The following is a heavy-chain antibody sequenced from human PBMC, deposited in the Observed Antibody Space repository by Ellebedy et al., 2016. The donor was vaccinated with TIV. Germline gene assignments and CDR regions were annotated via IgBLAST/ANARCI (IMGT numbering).Heavy chain of an antibody. V-gene: IGHV3-23*01. CDR2: ISNSGDST. CDR1: GLTFSSFA. Sequence: GESLKISXAASGLTFSSFAMNWVRQAPGKGLEWVSGISNSGDSTYYADSVKGRFTISRDNSKNTLYLQMNSLRVEDTAVYYCAKGITAAVVEGSLFDPWGQGTLVTVSS. D-gene: IGHD6-13*01. J-gene: IGHJ5*02. CDR3: AKGITAAVVEGSLFDP.